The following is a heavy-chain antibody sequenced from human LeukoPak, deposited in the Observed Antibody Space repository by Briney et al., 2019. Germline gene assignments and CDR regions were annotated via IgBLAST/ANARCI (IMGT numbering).Heavy chain of an antibody. J-gene: IGHJ4*02. CDR1: GFTFSSYA. D-gene: IGHD2-15*01. V-gene: IGHV3-23*01. CDR3: ARDEGWGLPLGYCSGGSCYSIDY. CDR2: ISGSGGST. Sequence: GGSLRLSCAASGFTFSSYAMIWVRQAPGKGLEWVSGISGSGGSTYYADSVKGRFTISRDNSKNTLYLQMNSLRAEDTAVYYCARDEGWGLPLGYCSGGSCYSIDYWGQGTLVTVSS.